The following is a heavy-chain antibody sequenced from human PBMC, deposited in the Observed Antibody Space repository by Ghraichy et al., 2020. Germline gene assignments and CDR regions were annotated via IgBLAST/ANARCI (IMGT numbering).Heavy chain of an antibody. V-gene: IGHV3-64D*06. J-gene: IGHJ4*02. D-gene: IGHD1-7*01. Sequence: GGSLRLSCSASGFTFSAYAMHWVRQAPGKGPEWVSTISTSGHITVYADSVKGRFTISRDNSKNTLSLQMSSLRAGDTAFYYCVKDAEQNDGTVWGQGTLVTVSS. CDR1: GFTFSAYA. CDR2: ISTSGHIT. CDR3: VKDAEQNDGTV.